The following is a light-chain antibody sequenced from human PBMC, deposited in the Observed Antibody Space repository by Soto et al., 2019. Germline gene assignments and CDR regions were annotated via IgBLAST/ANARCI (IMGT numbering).Light chain of an antibody. Sequence: DIQMTQSPSSLAASVGERVTITCRASQNIHSFLNWYQQKPGKAPQVLLYGGSALQSVVPSRFSGSGSATDFTLTISSLQPEDFASYFCQQSYNIPFPFGPGTKVDIK. CDR2: GGS. V-gene: IGKV1-39*01. J-gene: IGKJ3*01. CDR3: QQSYNIPFP. CDR1: QNIHSF.